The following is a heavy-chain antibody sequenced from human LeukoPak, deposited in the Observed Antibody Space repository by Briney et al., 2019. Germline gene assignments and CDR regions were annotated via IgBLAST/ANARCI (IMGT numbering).Heavy chain of an antibody. CDR2: IYYSGST. J-gene: IGHJ6*03. V-gene: IGHV4-59*01. Sequence: SETLSLTCTVSGGSIGSYYWSWIRQPPGKGLEWIGYIYYSGSTNYNPSLKSRVTISVDTSKNQFSLKLSSVTAADTAVYYCARVINCSGGSCYYYYMDVWGKGTTVTVSS. CDR1: GGSIGSYY. CDR3: ARVINCSGGSCYYYYMDV. D-gene: IGHD2-15*01.